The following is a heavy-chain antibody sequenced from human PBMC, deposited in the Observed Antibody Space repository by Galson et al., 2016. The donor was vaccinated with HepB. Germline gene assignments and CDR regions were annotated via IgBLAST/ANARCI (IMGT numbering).Heavy chain of an antibody. V-gene: IGHV1-46*01. D-gene: IGHD2-8*02. CDR3: ARIRRGVVSSRAMDV. Sequence: SVKVSCKASGYTFTDYYIHWVRQAPGQGLEWVGLINPSGGRTSYALHFQGRVTMTRDTSTSSVYMELSSLRSEDTAVYYCARIRRGVVSSRAMDVWGQGTTVTVSS. CDR1: GYTFTDYY. J-gene: IGHJ6*02. CDR2: INPSGGRT.